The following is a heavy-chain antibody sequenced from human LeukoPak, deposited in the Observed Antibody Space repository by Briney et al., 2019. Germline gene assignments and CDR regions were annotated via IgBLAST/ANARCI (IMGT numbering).Heavy chain of an antibody. V-gene: IGHV3-11*03. J-gene: IGHJ4*02. D-gene: IGHD3-10*01. CDR2: VSCGSTYT. CDR1: GFTFSDCY. Sequence: GGSLRLSCAASGFTFSDCYMNWIRQAPGKGLEWVSYVSCGSTYTNYADSVKGRFTVSRDNAKNSLSLQMSSLRAEDTAVYYCARSPYESGTPPTRLEDWGQGTLVAVSS. CDR3: ARSPYESGTPPTRLED.